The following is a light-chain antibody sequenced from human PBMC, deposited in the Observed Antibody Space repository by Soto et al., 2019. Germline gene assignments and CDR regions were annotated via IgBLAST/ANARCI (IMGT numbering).Light chain of an antibody. J-gene: IGKJ5*01. CDR2: AAS. Sequence: DIQMTQSPSSLSASVGDSVTISCRASQAIRSALGWYQQRPGKVPKILIYAASTLQSGVPSRFSGSGSGTDFTLTISSLQPEDAAMYYCQTYNTARPTFGQGTRLEIK. CDR1: QAIRSA. V-gene: IGKV1-27*01. CDR3: QTYNTARPT.